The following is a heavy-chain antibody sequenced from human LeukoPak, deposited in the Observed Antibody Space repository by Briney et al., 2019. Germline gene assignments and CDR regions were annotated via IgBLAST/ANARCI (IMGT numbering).Heavy chain of an antibody. CDR3: ARRHYGGKRFRFDP. D-gene: IGHD4-23*01. CDR2: IYHSGSS. Sequence: SGTLSLTCAVSGVSISSSNWWSWVRQPPGKGLEGIGEIYHSGSSNYNPSLKSRVTISVDKSKNQFSLKLSSVTAADTAVYYCARRHYGGKRFRFDPWGQGTLVTVSS. J-gene: IGHJ5*02. CDR1: GVSISSSNW. V-gene: IGHV4-4*02.